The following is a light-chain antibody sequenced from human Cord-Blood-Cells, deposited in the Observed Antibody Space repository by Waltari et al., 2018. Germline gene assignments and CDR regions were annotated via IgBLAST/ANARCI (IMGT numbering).Light chain of an antibody. CDR3: QSYDSSPWV. Sequence: NFMLTQPHSVSESPGKTVTISCTRSSGSIASNYVPWYQQPPGSAPTTVIYEDNQRPSGVPDRFSGSIDSSSNSASLTISGLKTEDEADYYCQSYDSSPWVFGGGTKLTVL. CDR1: SGSIASNY. CDR2: EDN. J-gene: IGLJ3*02. V-gene: IGLV6-57*03.